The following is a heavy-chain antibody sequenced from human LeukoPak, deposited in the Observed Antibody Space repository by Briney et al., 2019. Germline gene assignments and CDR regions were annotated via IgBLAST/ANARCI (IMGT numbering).Heavy chain of an antibody. D-gene: IGHD4-17*01. V-gene: IGHV3-21*01. J-gene: IGHJ3*02. CDR3: ARDSNTVGAFDI. CDR1: GFTLSSES. CDR2: ISSSSSYI. Sequence: PGRSLRLSCAPSGFTLSSESMNWVRQAAGTGVEWVTAISSSSSYIYYADSVKGRFTISRDNAKNSLYLQMNSLRADDTAVYYCARDSNTVGAFDIWGQGTRVSVSS.